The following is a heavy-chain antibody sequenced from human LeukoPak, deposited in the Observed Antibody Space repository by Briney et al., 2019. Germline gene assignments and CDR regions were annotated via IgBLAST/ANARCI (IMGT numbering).Heavy chain of an antibody. D-gene: IGHD6-13*01. J-gene: IGHJ4*02. V-gene: IGHV4-59*01. CDR2: IYYSGST. CDR3: ARGQQKLLPFDY. CDR1: GGSISSYY. Sequence: SETLSLTCTVSGGSISSYYWSWMRQPPGKGLEWIGYIYYSGSTNYNPSLKSRVTISVDTSKNQFSLKLSSVTAADTAVYYCARGQQKLLPFDYWGQGTLVTVSS.